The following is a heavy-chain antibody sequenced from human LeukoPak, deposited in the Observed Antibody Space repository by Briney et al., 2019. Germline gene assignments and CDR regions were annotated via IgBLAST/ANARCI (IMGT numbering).Heavy chain of an antibody. J-gene: IGHJ4*02. CDR3: ARHYSDSSGYLGIFDY. CDR1: GGSISSYY. V-gene: IGHV4-59*01. D-gene: IGHD3-22*01. CDR2: ISYSGST. Sequence: SETLSLTCTVSGGSISSYYWSWIRQPPGKGLEWIGYISYSGSTNYNPSLKSRATISVDTSKNQVSLRLSSVTAADTAVYYCARHYSDSSGYLGIFDYWGRGTLVTVSS.